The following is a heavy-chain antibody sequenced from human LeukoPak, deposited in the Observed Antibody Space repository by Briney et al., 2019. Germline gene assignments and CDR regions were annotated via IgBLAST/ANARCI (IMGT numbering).Heavy chain of an antibody. J-gene: IGHJ5*02. V-gene: IGHV4-59*01. D-gene: IGHD3-10*01. CDR1: GGSISPYY. CDR3: ARGKAGWFGAWRFDP. CDR2: VYYSGSN. Sequence: SETLSLTCIFSGGSISPYYWSWLRQPPGKGLEWIGYVYYSGSNNYNPSLKSRVTISVDTSKNQFSLKLSSVTAADTAVYYCARGKAGWFGAWRFDPWGQGTLVTVS.